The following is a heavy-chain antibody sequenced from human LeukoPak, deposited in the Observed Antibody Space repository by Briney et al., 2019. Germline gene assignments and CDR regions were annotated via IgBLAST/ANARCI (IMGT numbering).Heavy chain of an antibody. CDR3: ARDLGLYDYGGNIDY. CDR2: ISGSSRTM. J-gene: IGHJ4*02. Sequence: GRSLRLSRAASGFTFSSYSMHWIRQALGKGLEWVSYISGSSRTMYYADSVKGRFTISRDNAKNSLYLQMNGLRAEDTAVYYCARDLGLYDYGGNIDYWGQGTLVTVSS. V-gene: IGHV3-48*04. D-gene: IGHD4-23*01. CDR1: GFTFSSYS.